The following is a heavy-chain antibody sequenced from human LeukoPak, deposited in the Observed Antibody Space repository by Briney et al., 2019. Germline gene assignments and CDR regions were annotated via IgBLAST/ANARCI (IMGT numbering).Heavy chain of an antibody. CDR2: ISAYNGNT. Sequence: ASVKVSCKASGYTFTSYGISWVRQVPGQGLEWMGWISAYNGNTNYAQKLQGRVTMTTDTSTSTVYMELRSLRSDDTAVYYCAGVDDFWSGHHAFDIWGQGTMVTVSS. J-gene: IGHJ3*02. CDR3: AGVDDFWSGHHAFDI. CDR1: GYTFTSYG. V-gene: IGHV1-18*01. D-gene: IGHD3-3*01.